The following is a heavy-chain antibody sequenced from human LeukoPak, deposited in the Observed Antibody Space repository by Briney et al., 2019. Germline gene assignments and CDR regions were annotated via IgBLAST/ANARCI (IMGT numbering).Heavy chain of an antibody. Sequence: GGSLRLSCAASGFTFSSYGMHWVRQAPGKGLEWVAFIRYDGSNKYYADSVKGRFTISRDNSKNTVYLQMNSLRPEDTALYYCAKDRSYYYGSGSSIDYWGQGTLVTVSS. V-gene: IGHV3-30*02. CDR1: GFTFSSYG. D-gene: IGHD3-10*01. J-gene: IGHJ4*02. CDR2: IRYDGSNK. CDR3: AKDRSYYYGSGSSIDY.